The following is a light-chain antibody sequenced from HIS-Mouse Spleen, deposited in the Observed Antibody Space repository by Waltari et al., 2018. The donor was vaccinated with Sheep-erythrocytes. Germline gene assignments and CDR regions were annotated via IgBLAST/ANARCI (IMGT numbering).Light chain of an antibody. J-gene: IGKJ1*01. CDR3: LQHNSYPRT. Sequence: DIVMTQSPLSLPVTPGEPASISCRSSQSLLHSNGYNYLDWYLQKPGQSPQLLIYLGSNRASGVPDRFSGSGSGTDFTLKISRVEAEDFATYYCLQHNSYPRTFGQGTKVEIK. V-gene: IGKV2-28*01. CDR1: QSLLHSNGYNY. CDR2: LGS.